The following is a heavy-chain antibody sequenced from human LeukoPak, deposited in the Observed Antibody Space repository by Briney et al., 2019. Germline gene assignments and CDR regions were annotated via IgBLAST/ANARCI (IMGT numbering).Heavy chain of an antibody. V-gene: IGHV3-21*01. CDR3: ARDMVAVTLYYFDF. J-gene: IGHJ4*02. D-gene: IGHD6-19*01. Sequence: GMSLRLSCALSGFSITNFAMNWVRQAPGKGLEWVSSITSTSNFIYYADSVKGRFTISRDNAKNSLYLQMNSLRAEDTALYYCARDMVAVTLYYFDFWGQGTLVTVSS. CDR1: GFSITNFA. CDR2: ITSTSNFI.